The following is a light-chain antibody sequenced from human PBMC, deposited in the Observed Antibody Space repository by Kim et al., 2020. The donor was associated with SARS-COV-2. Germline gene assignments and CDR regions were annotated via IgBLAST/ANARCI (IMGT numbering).Light chain of an antibody. CDR2: GKN. J-gene: IGLJ2*01. CDR1: NLRSYY. V-gene: IGLV3-19*01. Sequence: AQGQTVRLTSQGDNLRSYYASWYQQKPGQAPILVIYGKNNRPSGIPNRFSGSRSGNTASLTIPGAQAEDEADYYCNSRDSSGNHVVFGVGTQLTVL. CDR3: NSRDSSGNHVV.